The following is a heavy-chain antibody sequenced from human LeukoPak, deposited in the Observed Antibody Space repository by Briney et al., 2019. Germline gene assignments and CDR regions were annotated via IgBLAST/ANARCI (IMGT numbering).Heavy chain of an antibody. D-gene: IGHD2-2*01. CDR2: IYHSGST. CDR1: GDSISSSTYY. V-gene: IGHV4-39*01. CDR3: ARRSPDCSSTSCYFDY. Sequence: PSETLSLTCTVSGDSISSSTYYWAWIRQPPGKGLEWIGSIYHSGSTYYNSSLRSRVTISVDTSKNQFSLKLSSVTAADTAVYYCARRSPDCSSTSCYFDYWGQGTLVTVSS. J-gene: IGHJ4*02.